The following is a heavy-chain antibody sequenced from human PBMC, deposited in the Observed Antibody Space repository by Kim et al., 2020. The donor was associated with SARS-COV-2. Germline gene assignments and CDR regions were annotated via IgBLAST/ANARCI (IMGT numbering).Heavy chain of an antibody. CDR1: GYTFTGYY. Sequence: ASVKVSCKASGYTFTGYYMHWVRQAPGQGLEWMGRINPNSGGTNYAQKFQGRVTMTRDTSISTAYMELSRLRSDDTAVYYCARDAVVVVAATRDYYYYMDVWGKGTTVTVSS. D-gene: IGHD2-15*01. CDR2: INPNSGGT. CDR3: ARDAVVVVAATRDYYYYMDV. J-gene: IGHJ6*03. V-gene: IGHV1-2*06.